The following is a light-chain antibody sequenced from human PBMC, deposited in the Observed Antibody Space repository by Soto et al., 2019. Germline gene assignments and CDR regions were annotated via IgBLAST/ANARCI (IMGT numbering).Light chain of an antibody. Sequence: NFMLTQPHSVSESPGKTVIISCTRSSGRIASNYVQWYQQRPGSAPTTVIYEDNLRPSGVPDRFSGSIDSSSNSASLTISGLKTEDEADYYCQSYDSSNPVVFGRGTKLTVL. CDR3: QSYDSSNPVV. J-gene: IGLJ2*01. CDR2: EDN. V-gene: IGLV6-57*04. CDR1: SGRIASNY.